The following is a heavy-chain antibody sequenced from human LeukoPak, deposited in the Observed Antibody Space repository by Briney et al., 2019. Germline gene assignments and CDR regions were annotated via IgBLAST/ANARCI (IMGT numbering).Heavy chain of an antibody. D-gene: IGHD3-9*01. CDR2: LPPDELDI. V-gene: IGHV3-74*01. J-gene: IGHJ5*02. CDR3: ARDYTGYFP. Sequence: PGGSLRLSCAASGFTFTNYWMHWVRQAPGMGLVWVSRLPPDELDIIYADSVKGRFTVSRDNAKNTVYLQMNNLRAEDTAVYYCARDYTGYFPWGQGTLVIVSS. CDR1: GFTFTNYW.